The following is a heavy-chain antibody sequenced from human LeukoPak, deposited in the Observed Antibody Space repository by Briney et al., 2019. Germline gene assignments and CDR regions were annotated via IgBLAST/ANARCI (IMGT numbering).Heavy chain of an antibody. CDR1: GFTFTNYW. CDR3: AKRGTAMVFDY. CDR2: ISAGGGST. J-gene: IGHJ4*02. D-gene: IGHD5-18*01. Sequence: PGGSLRLSCAASGFTFTNYWMSWVRQTPGKGLEWVSTISAGGGSTYYPDSVKGRFTISRDNSKNTLYLQMSSLRGEDTAVYHCAKRGTAMVFDYWGQGTLAIVSS. V-gene: IGHV3-23*01.